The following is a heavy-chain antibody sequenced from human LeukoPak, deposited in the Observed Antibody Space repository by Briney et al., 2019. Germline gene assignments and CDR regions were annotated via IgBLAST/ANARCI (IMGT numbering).Heavy chain of an antibody. CDR2: ISSSSSYT. J-gene: IGHJ4*02. D-gene: IGHD3-9*01. Sequence: GGSLRLSCAASGFTFSDYYMSWIRQAPGKGLEWVSYISSSSSYTNYADSVKGRFTTSRDDAKNSLYLQMNSLRAEDTAVYYCARTVYDILTGFGYWGQGTLVTVSS. CDR1: GFTFSDYY. V-gene: IGHV3-11*06. CDR3: ARTVYDILTGFGY.